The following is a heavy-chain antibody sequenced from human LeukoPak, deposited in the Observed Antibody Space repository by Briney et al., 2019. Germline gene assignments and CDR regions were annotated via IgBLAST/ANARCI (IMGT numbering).Heavy chain of an antibody. V-gene: IGHV4-59*08. CDR3: ARHRGALYSISYNYDMDV. CDR1: GGSISSYY. D-gene: IGHD4-11*01. CDR2: MYDSGNT. Sequence: SETLSLTCTVSGGSISSYYWSWIRQPPGKGLEWIGYMYDSGNTNYNPSLKSRVTISVDTSKNQLSLKLSSVTAADTAVYYCARHRGALYSISYNYDMDVWGHGTTVTVSS. J-gene: IGHJ6*02.